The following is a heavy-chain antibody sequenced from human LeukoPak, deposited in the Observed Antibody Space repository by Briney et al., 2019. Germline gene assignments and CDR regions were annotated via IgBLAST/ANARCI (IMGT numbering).Heavy chain of an antibody. V-gene: IGHV3-30*02. D-gene: IGHD3-3*01. CDR1: GFTFSSYV. CDR2: IRYDGSNK. J-gene: IGHJ5*02. CDR3: AKGLRFLESWGDP. Sequence: PGGSLRLSCAASGFTFSSYVMHWVRQAPGKGLEWVAFIRYDGSNKYYADSVKGRFTISRDNSKNTLYLQMNSLRAEDTAVYYCAKGLRFLESWGDPWGQGTLVTVSS.